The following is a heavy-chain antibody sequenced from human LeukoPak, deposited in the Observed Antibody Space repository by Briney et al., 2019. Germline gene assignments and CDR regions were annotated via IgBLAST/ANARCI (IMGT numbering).Heavy chain of an antibody. Sequence: GGSLRLSCAASGFTFSSYSMNWVRQAPGKGLEWVSSISSSSSYIYYADSVKGRFTISRDNAKNSLYLQMNSLRAEDTAVYYCAKRSVVTAIPEYFQHWGQGTLVTVSS. CDR2: ISSSSSYI. CDR1: GFTFSSYS. D-gene: IGHD2-21*02. V-gene: IGHV3-21*04. J-gene: IGHJ1*01. CDR3: AKRSVVTAIPEYFQH.